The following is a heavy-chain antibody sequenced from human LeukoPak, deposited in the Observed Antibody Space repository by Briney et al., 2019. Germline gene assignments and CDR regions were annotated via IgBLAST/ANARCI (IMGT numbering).Heavy chain of an antibody. CDR3: ARWRYLDV. CDR2: IDYSGRA. D-gene: IGHD3-9*01. CDR1: GGSITTFY. J-gene: IGHJ6*02. Sequence: SETLSLTCTVSGGSITTFYWSWVRQPPGKGLEYIGHIDYSGRAKYNPSLKSRVTISVDTSKNQFSLKLSSVTAADTAIYYCARWRYLDVWGQGTAVTVSS. V-gene: IGHV4-59*01.